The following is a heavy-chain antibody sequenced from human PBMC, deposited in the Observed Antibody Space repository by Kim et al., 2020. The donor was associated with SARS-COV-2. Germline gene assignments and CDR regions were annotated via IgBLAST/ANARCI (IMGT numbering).Heavy chain of an antibody. CDR1: GGTFSSYA. CDR3: ARTPGITGTTADY. Sequence: SVKVSCKASGGTFSSYAISWMRQAPGQGLEWMGGIIPIFGTANYAQKFQGRVTITADESTSTAYMELSSLRSEDTAVYYCARTPGITGTTADYWGQGTLVTVSS. CDR2: IIPIFGTA. V-gene: IGHV1-69*13. D-gene: IGHD1-7*01. J-gene: IGHJ4*02.